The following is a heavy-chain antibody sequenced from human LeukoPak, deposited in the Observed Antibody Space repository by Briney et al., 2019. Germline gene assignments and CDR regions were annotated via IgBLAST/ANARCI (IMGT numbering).Heavy chain of an antibody. J-gene: IGHJ5*02. D-gene: IGHD6-6*01. V-gene: IGHV3-21*01. CDR1: GFTFSSFS. CDR2: ISSGSSYI. Sequence: GGSLRRSCAASGFTFSSFSMNWVRQAPGKGLEWVSSISSGSSYIYYADSVKGRFTISRDNAKNSLYLQMNSLRAEDTAVYYCARPPFEYSSSSGWFDPWGQGTLVTVSS. CDR3: ARPPFEYSSSSGWFDP.